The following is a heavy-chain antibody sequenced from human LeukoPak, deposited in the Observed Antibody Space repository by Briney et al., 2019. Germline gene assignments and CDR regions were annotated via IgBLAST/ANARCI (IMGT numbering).Heavy chain of an antibody. CDR1: GFTFSSYG. D-gene: IGHD3-10*01. Sequence: GGSLRLSCAASGFTFSSYGMHWVRQAPGKGLEWVAVIWYDGSNKYYADSVKGRFTISRGNSKNTLYLQMNSLRAEDTAVYYCARDLEYYLGSGSYYYYYYGMDVWGQGTTVTVSS. J-gene: IGHJ6*02. CDR3: ARDLEYYLGSGSYYYYYYGMDV. CDR2: IWYDGSNK. V-gene: IGHV3-33*01.